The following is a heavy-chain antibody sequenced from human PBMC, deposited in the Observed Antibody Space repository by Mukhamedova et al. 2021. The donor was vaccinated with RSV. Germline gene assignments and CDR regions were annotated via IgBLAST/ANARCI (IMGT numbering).Heavy chain of an antibody. CDR2: ISGSGGST. D-gene: IGHD3-22*01. J-gene: IGHJ4*02. Sequence: VSAISGSGGSTYYADSVKGRFTISRDNSKNTLYLQMNSLRAEDTAVYYCAKVRYYDSSGPVDSWGQGTLVTVSS. CDR3: AKVRYYDSSGPVDS. V-gene: IGHV3-23*01.